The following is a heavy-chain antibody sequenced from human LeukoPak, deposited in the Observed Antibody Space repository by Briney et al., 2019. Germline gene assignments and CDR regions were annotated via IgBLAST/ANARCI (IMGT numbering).Heavy chain of an antibody. D-gene: IGHD6-13*01. CDR1: GGSISSYY. J-gene: IGHJ4*02. Sequence: SETLSLTCTVSGGSISSYYWSWLRQPPGKGLEWIGYIYYSGSTNYNPSLKSRVTISVDTSKNQFSLKLSSVTAADTAVYYCARFVRYSSSWFSHQFDYWGQGTLVTVSS. CDR2: IYYSGST. CDR3: ARFVRYSSSWFSHQFDY. V-gene: IGHV4-59*01.